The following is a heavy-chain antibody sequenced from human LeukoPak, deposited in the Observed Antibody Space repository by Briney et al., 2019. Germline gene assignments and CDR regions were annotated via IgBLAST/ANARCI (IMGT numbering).Heavy chain of an antibody. V-gene: IGHV3-48*01. CDR1: GFTFSSYS. J-gene: IGHJ6*03. CDR3: AREPNYYGSGSYYIDYYYYYMDV. D-gene: IGHD3-10*01. CDR2: ISSSSTI. Sequence: GGSLRLSCAASGFTFSSYSMNWVRQAPGKGLEWVSYISSSSTIYYADSVKGRFTISRDNAKNSLYLQMNSLRAEDTAVYYCAREPNYYGSGSYYIDYYYYYMDVWGKGTTVTVSS.